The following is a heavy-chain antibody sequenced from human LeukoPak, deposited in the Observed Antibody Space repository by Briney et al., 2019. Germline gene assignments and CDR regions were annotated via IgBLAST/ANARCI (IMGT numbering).Heavy chain of an antibody. CDR2: INPSGGST. D-gene: IGHD2-21*01. CDR1: GYTFTSYY. V-gene: IGHV1-46*01. Sequence: ASVKVSCKASGYTFTSYYMHWVRQARGQGLEWMGIINPSGGSTSYAQKFQGRVTMTRDTSTSTVYMELSSLRSEDTAVYYCARECRVFHWFDPWGQGTLVTVSS. CDR3: ARECRVFHWFDP. J-gene: IGHJ5*02.